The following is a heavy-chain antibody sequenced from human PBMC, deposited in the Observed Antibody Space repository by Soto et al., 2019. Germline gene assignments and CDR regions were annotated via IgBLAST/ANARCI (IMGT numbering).Heavy chain of an antibody. D-gene: IGHD2-15*01. CDR1: GGSISSYY. J-gene: IGHJ4*02. CDR2: IYYSGST. Sequence: QVQLQESGPGLVKPSETLSLTCTVSGGSISSYYWSWIRQPPGKGLEWIGYIYYSGSTNYNPSLKSRVTIAVDTSKNQFSLKRSSVTAADTAVYYCARRSYCSGGSCHDYWGQGTLVTVSS. CDR3: ARRSYCSGGSCHDY. V-gene: IGHV4-59*01.